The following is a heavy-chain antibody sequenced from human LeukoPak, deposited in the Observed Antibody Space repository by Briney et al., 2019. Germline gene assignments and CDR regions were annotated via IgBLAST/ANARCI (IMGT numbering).Heavy chain of an antibody. CDR3: ARLGAGPTYYDFWSGYSSFYFDY. J-gene: IGHJ4*02. CDR1: GGSISSSYYY. D-gene: IGHD3-3*01. V-gene: IGHV4-39*01. CDR2: IYYSGST. Sequence: SETLSLTCTVSGGSISSSYYYWGWIRQPPGKGLEWIGSIYYSGSTYYNPSLKSRVTISVDKSKNQFSLKLSSVTAADTAVYYCARLGAGPTYYDFWSGYSSFYFDYWGQGTLVTVSS.